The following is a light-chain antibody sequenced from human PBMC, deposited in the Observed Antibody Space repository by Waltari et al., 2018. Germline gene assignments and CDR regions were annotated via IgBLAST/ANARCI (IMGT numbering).Light chain of an antibody. CDR2: YDT. V-gene: IGLV3-21*01. CDR1: YIGGQA. J-gene: IGLJ2*01. CDR3: QVSESSSDLAV. Sequence: SYVVTQPPSVSAAPGATSTITCRGSYIGGQAVHLYQQKPGQAPVLVIFYDTNRPSGIPERFSGSNSGHTATLTISRVEGGDEADYYCQVSESSSDLAVFGGGTKLTVL.